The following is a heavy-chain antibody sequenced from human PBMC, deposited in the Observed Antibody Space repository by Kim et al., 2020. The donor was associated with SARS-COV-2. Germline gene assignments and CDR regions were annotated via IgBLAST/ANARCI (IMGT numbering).Heavy chain of an antibody. CDR1: GFTFSSYG. J-gene: IGHJ4*01. CDR2: IWYDGSNK. D-gene: IGHD3-10*01. CDR3: ARDRGGMVRGGEIDY. Sequence: GGSLRLSCAASGFTFSSYGMHWVRQAPGKGLEWVAVIWYDGSNKYYADSVKGRFTISRDNSKNTLYLQMNSLRAEDTAVYYCARDRGGMVRGGEIDYWGHGPLVTVSS. V-gene: IGHV3-33*01.